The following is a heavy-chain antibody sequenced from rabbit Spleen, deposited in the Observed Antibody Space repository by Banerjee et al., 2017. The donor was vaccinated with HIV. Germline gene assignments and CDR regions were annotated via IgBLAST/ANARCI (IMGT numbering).Heavy chain of an antibody. CDR1: GFSFISGYY. Sequence: QSLEESGGDLVKPGTSLTLTCTASGFSFISGYYMCWVRQAPGKGLEWIACIAAGSGGTTYYANWAKGRFTISRTSSTTVTLRMTSLTAADRATYFCARDLLGVIGWNFYLWGQGTLVTVS. CDR2: IAAGSGGTT. CDR3: ARDLLGVIGWNFYL. J-gene: IGHJ4*01. V-gene: IGHV1S40*01. D-gene: IGHD1-1*01.